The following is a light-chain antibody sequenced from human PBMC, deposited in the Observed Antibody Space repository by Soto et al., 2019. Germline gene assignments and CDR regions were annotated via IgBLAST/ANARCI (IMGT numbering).Light chain of an antibody. CDR2: LNSDGSH. CDR3: QTWGTGTYV. Sequence: QPVLTQSPSASASLGASVKLTCTLSSGHSSYAIAWHQQQPEKGPRFLMKLNSDGSHTKGDGIPDRFSGSSSGAERYLTISSLQSDDEAAYYCQTWGTGTYVFGTGTKLTVL. J-gene: IGLJ1*01. CDR1: SGHSSYA. V-gene: IGLV4-69*02.